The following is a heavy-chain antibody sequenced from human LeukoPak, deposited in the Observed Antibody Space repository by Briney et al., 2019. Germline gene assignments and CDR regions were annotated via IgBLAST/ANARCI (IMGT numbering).Heavy chain of an antibody. J-gene: IGHJ4*02. CDR1: GLTFDDYC. Sequence: GGSLRLSCVASGLTFDDYCVNWVRQAPGKGLEWVAFVIQDGGRKYYVDSVKGRFTISRDNAKNTLYLQMNSLRAEDTAVYYCAKRSSRYSSGWYADYWGQGTLVTVSS. CDR2: VIQDGGRK. V-gene: IGHV3-7*03. CDR3: AKRSSRYSSGWYADY. D-gene: IGHD6-19*01.